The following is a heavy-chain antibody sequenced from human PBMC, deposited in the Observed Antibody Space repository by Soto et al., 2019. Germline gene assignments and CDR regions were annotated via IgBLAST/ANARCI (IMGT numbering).Heavy chain of an antibody. CDR1: GGSISSSSYY. V-gene: IGHV4-39*01. Sequence: SETLSLTCTVSGGSISSSSYYWGWIRQPPGKGLEWIGSIYYSGSTYYNPSLKSRVTISVDTSKNQFSLKLSSVTAADTAVYYCARRLDYGDYVDDYYYMDVWGKGTTVTVSS. CDR3: ARRLDYGDYVDDYYYMDV. D-gene: IGHD4-17*01. CDR2: IYYSGST. J-gene: IGHJ6*03.